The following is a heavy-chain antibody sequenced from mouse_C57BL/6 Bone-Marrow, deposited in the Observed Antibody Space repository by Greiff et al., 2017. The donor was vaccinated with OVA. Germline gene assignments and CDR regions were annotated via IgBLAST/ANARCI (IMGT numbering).Heavy chain of an antibody. CDR1: GYTFTSYW. V-gene: IGHV1-52*01. J-gene: IGHJ4*01. CDR2: IDPSDSDT. CDR3: ASGSGTHYAMDY. Sequence: QVPLQQPGAELVRPGSSVKLSCKASGYTFTSYWMHWVKQRPIQGLEWIGNIDPSDSDTHYNQKFKDKATLTVDKSSSTAYMQLSSLTSEYSAVYCCASGSGTHYAMDYWGQGTSVTVSS. D-gene: IGHD4-1*01.